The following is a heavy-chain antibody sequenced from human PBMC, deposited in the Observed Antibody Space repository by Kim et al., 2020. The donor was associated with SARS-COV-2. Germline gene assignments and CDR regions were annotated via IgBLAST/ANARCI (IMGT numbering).Heavy chain of an antibody. V-gene: IGHV3-74*01. Sequence: GGSLRLSCAASGFTFSTYWMYWVRQAPGKGLVWVSRVISDGSRTDYADSVKGRFTISRDNAKNTLYLQMNSLRAEDTAVYYCVRLSSTSCPGYYMDVWGKGTTVTVSS. D-gene: IGHD2-2*01. J-gene: IGHJ6*03. CDR2: VISDGSRT. CDR3: VRLSSTSCPGYYMDV. CDR1: GFTFSTYW.